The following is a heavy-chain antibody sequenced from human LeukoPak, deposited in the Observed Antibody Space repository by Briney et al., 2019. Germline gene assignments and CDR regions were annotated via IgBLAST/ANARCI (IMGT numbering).Heavy chain of an antibody. Sequence: SVKVSCKASGGTFSSYAISWVRQAPGQGLEWMGRIIPILGIANYAQKFQGRVTITADKSTSTAYMELSSLRSEDTAVYYYARGLAQVEFDYWGQGTLVTVSS. J-gene: IGHJ4*02. CDR1: GGTFSSYA. V-gene: IGHV1-69*04. CDR3: ARGLAQVEFDY. CDR2: IIPILGIA. D-gene: IGHD6-19*01.